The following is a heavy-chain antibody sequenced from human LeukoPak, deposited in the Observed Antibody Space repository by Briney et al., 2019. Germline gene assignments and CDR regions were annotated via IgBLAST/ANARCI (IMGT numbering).Heavy chain of an antibody. Sequence: SETLSLTCTVSGGSISSYYWSWIRQPPGKGLEWIGYIYYSGSTNYNPSLKSRVTISVDTSKNQFPLKLSSVTAADTAVYYCARGERSTSSFDPWGQGTLVTVSS. CDR2: IYYSGST. V-gene: IGHV4-59*12. CDR1: GGSISSYY. CDR3: ARGERSTSSFDP. D-gene: IGHD2-2*01. J-gene: IGHJ5*02.